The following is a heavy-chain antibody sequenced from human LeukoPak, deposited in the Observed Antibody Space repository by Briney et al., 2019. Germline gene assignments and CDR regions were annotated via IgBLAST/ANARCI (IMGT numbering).Heavy chain of an antibody. D-gene: IGHD6-6*01. V-gene: IGHV1-69*05. CDR2: IIPIFGTA. J-gene: IGHJ4*02. CDR1: GGTFSSYA. CDR3: ARGRSSSGLPLDY. Sequence: ASVKVSCKASGGTFSSYAISWVRQAPGQGLEWMGGIIPIFGTANYAQKFQGRVTITTDESTSTAYMELSSLRSEDTAVYYCARGRSSSGLPLDYWGQGTLVTVSS.